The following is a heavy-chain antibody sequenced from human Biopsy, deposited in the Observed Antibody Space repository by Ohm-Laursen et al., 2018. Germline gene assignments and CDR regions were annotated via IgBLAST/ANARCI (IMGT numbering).Heavy chain of an antibody. V-gene: IGHV1-69*13. CDR2: IIPLFGAP. J-gene: IGHJ5*02. CDR1: GAIFSNYA. CDR3: ARLAQIYGDSPFDP. D-gene: IGHD4-17*01. Sequence: SVKVSCKASGAIFSNYAITWVRQAPGQGLEWMGGIIPLFGAPNYAQKFQGRLTITADESKSTTYTELSSLRSEDTAVYYCARLAQIYGDSPFDPWGQGTLVTVSS.